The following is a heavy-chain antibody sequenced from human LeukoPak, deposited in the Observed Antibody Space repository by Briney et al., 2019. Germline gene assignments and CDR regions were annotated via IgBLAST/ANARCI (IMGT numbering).Heavy chain of an antibody. CDR1: GGSFSGYY. V-gene: IGHV4-34*01. D-gene: IGHD3-3*01. CDR2: INHSGST. Sequence: PSETLSLTCAVYGGSFSGYYWSWIRQPPGKGLEWIGEINHSGSTNYNPSLKSRVTISVDTSKNQFSLKLSSVTAADTAVYYCARGWVHYDFWSGYYTGNWFDPWGQGTLVTVSS. J-gene: IGHJ5*02. CDR3: ARGWVHYDFWSGYYTGNWFDP.